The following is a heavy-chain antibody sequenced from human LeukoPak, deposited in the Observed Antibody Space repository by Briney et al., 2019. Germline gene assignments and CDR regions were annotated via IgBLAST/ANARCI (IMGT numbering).Heavy chain of an antibody. J-gene: IGHJ3*02. V-gene: IGHV3-23*01. CDR2: ISGSGGST. CDR1: GFTFSSYG. CDR3: IRDYSSAHYDAFEI. Sequence: GGTLRLSCAASGFTFSSYGMSWVRQAPGKGLEWVSAISGSGGSTYNADSVKGRFTISRDNSKNTLYLEMNSLKTEDTAVYYCIRDYSSAHYDAFEIWGQGTMVTVAS. D-gene: IGHD3-22*01.